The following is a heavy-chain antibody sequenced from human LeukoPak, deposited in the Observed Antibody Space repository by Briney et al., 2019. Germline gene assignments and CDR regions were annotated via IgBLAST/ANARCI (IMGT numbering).Heavy chain of an antibody. Sequence: SETLSLTCTVSGGSISSYYWSWIRQPPGKGLGWIGYIYYSGSTNYNPSLKSRLTISVDTSKNQFSLKLSSVTAADTAVYYCAGHSGSTRYFDYWGQGTLVTVSS. CDR3: AGHSGSTRYFDY. CDR2: IYYSGST. J-gene: IGHJ4*02. D-gene: IGHD1-26*01. V-gene: IGHV4-59*01. CDR1: GGSISSYY.